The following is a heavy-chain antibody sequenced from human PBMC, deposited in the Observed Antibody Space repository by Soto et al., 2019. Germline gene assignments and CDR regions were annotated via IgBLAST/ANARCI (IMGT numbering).Heavy chain of an antibody. CDR2: IFHSGRT. CDR1: GASIISNDW. V-gene: IGHV4-4*02. J-gene: IGHJ4*02. Sequence: PSETLSLTCSVCGASIISNDWWIWIRQTPGKGREWIGEIFHSGRTNYSPSFKSRVTISVDTSKSQFSLEMASVTAADTAVYYCARANLRSGWTFDHWGQGSPVTVSS. D-gene: IGHD6-19*01. CDR3: ARANLRSGWTFDH.